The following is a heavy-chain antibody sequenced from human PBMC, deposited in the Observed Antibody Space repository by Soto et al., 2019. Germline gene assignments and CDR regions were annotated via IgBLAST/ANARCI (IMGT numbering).Heavy chain of an antibody. D-gene: IGHD1-26*01. Sequence: SVKFSCKASGGTFSSYAISWVRQAPGQGLEWMGGIIPIFGTANYAQKFQGRGTITADEYTSTAYMELSSLRSEDTAVYYCERDGRLDSGSYNMDYWGQGTLVTVSS. V-gene: IGHV1-69*01. J-gene: IGHJ4*02. CDR2: IIPIFGTA. CDR1: GGTFSSYA. CDR3: ERDGRLDSGSYNMDY.